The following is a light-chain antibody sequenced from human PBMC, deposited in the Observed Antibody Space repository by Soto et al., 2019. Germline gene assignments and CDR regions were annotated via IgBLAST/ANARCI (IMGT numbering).Light chain of an antibody. V-gene: IGKV3-15*01. CDR1: QSVTTN. CDR2: GAS. Sequence: EIVMTQSPVTLSMSPGETATLSCRASQSVTTNLAWYQQKPGQAPRLLIYGASTRATGIPARFSGSGSGTEFTLTISSLQSEDFATYYCQHYNSYSEAFGQGTKVELK. J-gene: IGKJ1*01. CDR3: QHYNSYSEA.